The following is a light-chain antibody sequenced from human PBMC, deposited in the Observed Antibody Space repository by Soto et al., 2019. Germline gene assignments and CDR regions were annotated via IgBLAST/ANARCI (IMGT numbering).Light chain of an antibody. CDR1: QSVSSSY. Sequence: EIVLTQSPCTLSFFPGGRATLSCRASQSVSSSYLAWYQQKPGQAPRLLIYGASSRATGIPDRFSGSGSGTDFTLTISSLEPEDFAVYYCQQRSNWPPITFGQGTRLE. J-gene: IGKJ5*01. CDR2: GAS. V-gene: IGKV3D-20*02. CDR3: QQRSNWPPIT.